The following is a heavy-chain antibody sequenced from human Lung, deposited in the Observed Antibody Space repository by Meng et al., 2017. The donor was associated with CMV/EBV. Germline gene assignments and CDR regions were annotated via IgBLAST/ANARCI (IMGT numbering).Heavy chain of an antibody. CDR2: ISTRGTTI. J-gene: IGHJ4*02. D-gene: IGHD5-18*01. CDR1: GFTFSGYE. V-gene: IGHV3-48*03. CDR3: ATYNGYSLFFDY. Sequence: GGSXRLXCATSGFTFSGYEMNWVRQAPGKGLEWVSYISTRGTTIYYADSVKGRFTISRDNAKGSLFLQMNNLRAEDTAIYYFATYNGYSLFFDYWGQGALVTVSS.